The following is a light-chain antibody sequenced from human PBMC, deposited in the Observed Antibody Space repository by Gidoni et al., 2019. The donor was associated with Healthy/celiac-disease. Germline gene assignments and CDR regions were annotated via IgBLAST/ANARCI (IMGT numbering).Light chain of an antibody. J-gene: IGKJ2*01. Sequence: EIVFTQSPATLSLSPGERATLSCRASQSVSSYLAWYQQKPGQAPRLLIYDASNRATGIPARFSGSGSGTDFTLTISSLEPEDFAVYYCQQRSNWPPYTXGXGTKLEIK. V-gene: IGKV3-11*01. CDR1: QSVSSY. CDR2: DAS. CDR3: QQRSNWPPYT.